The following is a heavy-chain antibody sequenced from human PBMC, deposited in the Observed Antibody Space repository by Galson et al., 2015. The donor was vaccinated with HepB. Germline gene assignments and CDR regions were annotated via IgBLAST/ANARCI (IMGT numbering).Heavy chain of an antibody. Sequence: SLRLSCAASGFNVNSNYMSWVRQAPGKGLEWVSVMYSGGRTYYADSVKGRFTISRDNSKNTLYLQMSSLRAEDTAVYYCARDRPSSNYMDVWGKGTTVTVSS. V-gene: IGHV3-53*01. CDR1: GFNVNSNY. D-gene: IGHD6-6*01. CDR2: MYSGGRT. CDR3: ARDRPSSNYMDV. J-gene: IGHJ6*03.